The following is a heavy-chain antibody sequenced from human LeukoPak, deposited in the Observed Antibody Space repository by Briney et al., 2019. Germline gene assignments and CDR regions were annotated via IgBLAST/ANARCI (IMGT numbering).Heavy chain of an antibody. Sequence: GGSLRLSCAASGFTFSSYAMSWVRQAPGKGLEYVSAISSNGGSTYYADSVKGRFTISRDNSKNTLYLQMSSLRAEDTAVYYCVKDGSITIFGVVIGFDYWGQGTLVTVSS. D-gene: IGHD3-3*01. V-gene: IGHV3-64D*06. CDR2: ISSNGGST. CDR3: VKDGSITIFGVVIGFDY. J-gene: IGHJ4*02. CDR1: GFTFSSYA.